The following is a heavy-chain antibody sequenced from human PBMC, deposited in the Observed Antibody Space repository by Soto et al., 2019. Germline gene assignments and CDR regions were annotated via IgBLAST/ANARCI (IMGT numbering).Heavy chain of an antibody. Sequence: GASVKVSCKASGGTFSSYAISWVRQAPGQGLEWMGGIIPIFGTANYAQKFQGRVTITADESTSTAYMELSSLRSEDTAVYYCARCNVDTAMASLGYWGQGTLVTVSS. V-gene: IGHV1-69*13. CDR1: GGTFSSYA. D-gene: IGHD5-18*01. J-gene: IGHJ4*02. CDR2: IIPIFGTA. CDR3: ARCNVDTAMASLGY.